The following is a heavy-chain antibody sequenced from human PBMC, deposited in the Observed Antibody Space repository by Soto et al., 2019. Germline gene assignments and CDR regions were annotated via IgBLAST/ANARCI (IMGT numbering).Heavy chain of an antibody. Sequence: QVQLVESGGGVVQPGRSLRLSCADSGFTFSSYAMHCVRQAPGKGLEWVAVISYDGSNKYYADSVKGRFTISRDNSKNTLYLQMNSLRAEDTAVYYCARDPSPRGDYGYLDYWGQGTLVTVSS. D-gene: IGHD3-10*01. CDR2: ISYDGSNK. CDR3: ARDPSPRGDYGYLDY. J-gene: IGHJ4*02. V-gene: IGHV3-30-3*01. CDR1: GFTFSSYA.